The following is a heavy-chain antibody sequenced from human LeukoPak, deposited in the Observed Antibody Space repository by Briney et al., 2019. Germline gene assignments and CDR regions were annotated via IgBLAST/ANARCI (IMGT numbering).Heavy chain of an antibody. Sequence: GGSLRLSCAASGFTFSSYSMNWVRQAPGKGLEWVSSISSSSSYIYYADSVKGRFTISRDNAKNSLYLQMNSLRAEDTAVYYCARDRGHYYGSGSPPYYFDYWGQGTLVTVSS. CDR3: ARDRGHYYGSGSPPYYFDY. J-gene: IGHJ4*02. CDR1: GFTFSSYS. D-gene: IGHD3-10*01. CDR2: ISSSSSYI. V-gene: IGHV3-21*01.